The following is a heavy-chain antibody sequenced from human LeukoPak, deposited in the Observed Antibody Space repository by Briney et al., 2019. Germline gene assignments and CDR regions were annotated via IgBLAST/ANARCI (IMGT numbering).Heavy chain of an antibody. V-gene: IGHV1-2*02. CDR3: AGTAMGKPTRFDY. CDR2: INPNSGGT. CDR1: GYTFTGYY. J-gene: IGHJ4*02. D-gene: IGHD5-18*01. Sequence: ASVKVSRKASGYTFTGYYMHWVRQAPGQGLEWMGWINPNSGGTNYAQKFQGRVTMTRDTSISTAYMELSRLRSDDTAVYYCAGTAMGKPTRFDYWGQGTLVTVSS.